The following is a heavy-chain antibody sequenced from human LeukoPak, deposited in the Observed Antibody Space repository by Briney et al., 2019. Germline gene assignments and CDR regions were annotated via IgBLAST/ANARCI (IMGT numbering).Heavy chain of an antibody. V-gene: IGHV3-74*01. D-gene: IGHD5-12*01. CDR1: GFTLSDYW. CDR2: INSDGSRI. Sequence: LGGSVSLSYAASGFTLSDYWKHWAREARGRALVCVSLINSDGSRIIYADFVKGRFTISRDNAKNTVYLQMNILRADDTAVYFCARAPQIGFSGFDKNYWGQGTLVTFSS. CDR3: ARAPQIGFSGFDKNY. J-gene: IGHJ4*02.